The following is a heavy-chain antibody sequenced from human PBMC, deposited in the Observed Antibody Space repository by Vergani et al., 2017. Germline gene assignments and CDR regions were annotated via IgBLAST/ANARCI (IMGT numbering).Heavy chain of an antibody. J-gene: IGHJ6*02. CDR3: AREDADRDYYYGMDV. V-gene: IGHV3-53*01. Sequence: EVQLVESGGGLIQPGGSLRLSCAASGFTVSSNYMSWVRQAPGKGLEWVSVIYSGGSTYYADSVKGRFTISRDNSKNTLYLQMNSLRAEDTAVYYCAREDADRDYYYGMDVWGQGTTVTVSS. D-gene: IGHD2-15*01. CDR2: IYSGGST. CDR1: GFTVSSNY.